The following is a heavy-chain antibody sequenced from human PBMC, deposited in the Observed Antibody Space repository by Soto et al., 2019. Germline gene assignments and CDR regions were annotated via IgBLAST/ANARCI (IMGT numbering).Heavy chain of an antibody. V-gene: IGHV5-51*01. CDR3: ARARNFSNYDY. CDR1: GYPCRSHL. D-gene: IGHD4-4*01. J-gene: IGHJ4*02. Sequence: GESMTISCEFSGYPCRSHLIALMRQLPGKGLEWMGIIYPGDSETRYGPSFEGQVTISADKSITTAYLQWSSLKASDTAMYYCARARNFSNYDYWGQGTLVNGSS. CDR2: IYPGDSET.